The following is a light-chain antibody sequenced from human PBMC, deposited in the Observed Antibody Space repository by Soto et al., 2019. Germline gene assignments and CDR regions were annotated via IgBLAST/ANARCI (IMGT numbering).Light chain of an antibody. CDR2: DDN. CDR1: SSNIGGNS. V-gene: IGLV1-51*01. Sequence: QSLLTQPPSVSAAPGQKVTISCSGSSSNIGGNSVSWYQQLPGTAPKLLIYDDNKRPSGIPDRFSGSKSGTSATLGISGLRSEDEADYYCAAWDDSMSGLYVVGTGTKVTVL. J-gene: IGLJ1*01. CDR3: AAWDDSMSGLYV.